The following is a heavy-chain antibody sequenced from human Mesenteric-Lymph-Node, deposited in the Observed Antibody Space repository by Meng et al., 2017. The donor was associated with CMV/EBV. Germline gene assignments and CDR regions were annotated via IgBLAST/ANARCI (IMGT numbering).Heavy chain of an antibody. CDR2: IYHSGST. V-gene: IGHV4-4*02. J-gene: IGHJ4*02. Sequence: SGGSISSSSWWSWVRQPPGKGLEWIGEIYHSGSTNYNPSLKSRVTISVDKSKNQFSLKLTSMTAADTAVYYCARSPSSGWYMGSVDYWGQGTLVTVSS. D-gene: IGHD6-19*01. CDR3: ARSPSSGWYMGSVDY. CDR1: GGSISSSSW.